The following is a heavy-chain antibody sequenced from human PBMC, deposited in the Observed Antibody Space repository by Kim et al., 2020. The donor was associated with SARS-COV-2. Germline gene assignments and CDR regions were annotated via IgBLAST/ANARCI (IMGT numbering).Heavy chain of an antibody. D-gene: IGHD2-21*02. CDR2: INHSGST. Sequence: SETLSLTCAVYGGSFSGYYWSWIRQPPGKGLEWIGEINHSGSTNYNPSLKSRVTISVDTSKNQFSLKLGSVTAADTAVYYCARGSWGVVTANGMDVWGQGTTVTVSS. CDR1: GGSFSGYY. J-gene: IGHJ6*02. CDR3: ARGSWGVVTANGMDV. V-gene: IGHV4-34*01.